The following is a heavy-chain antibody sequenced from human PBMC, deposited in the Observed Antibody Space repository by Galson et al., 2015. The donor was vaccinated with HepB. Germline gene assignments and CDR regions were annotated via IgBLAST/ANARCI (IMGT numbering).Heavy chain of an antibody. D-gene: IGHD3-10*01. CDR3: AKGNYYGSGSYSVLDY. J-gene: IGHJ4*02. CDR2: ISGSGGST. V-gene: IGHV3-23*01. CDR1: GFTFSSYA. Sequence: SLRLSCAASGFTFSSYAMSWVRQAPGKGLEWVSAISGSGGSTYYADSVKGRFTISRDNSKNTLYLQMNSLRAEDTAVYYCAKGNYYGSGSYSVLDYWGQGTLVTVSS.